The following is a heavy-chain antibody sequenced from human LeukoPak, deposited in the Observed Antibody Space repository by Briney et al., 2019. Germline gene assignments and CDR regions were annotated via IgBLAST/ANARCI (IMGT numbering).Heavy chain of an antibody. CDR1: GGSISSYY. V-gene: IGHV4-4*07. CDR3: AREGDYYGSGSYFPVLLN. Sequence: SETLSLTCTVSGGSISSYYWSWIRQPAGKGLEWIGRIYTSGSTNYNPSLKSRVAMSVDTSKNQFSLKLSSVTAADTAVYYCAREGDYYGSGSYFPVLLNWGQGTLVTVSS. D-gene: IGHD3-10*01. CDR2: IYTSGST. J-gene: IGHJ4*02.